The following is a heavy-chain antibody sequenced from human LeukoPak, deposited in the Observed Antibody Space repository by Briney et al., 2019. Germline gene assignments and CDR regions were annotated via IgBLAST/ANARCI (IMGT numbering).Heavy chain of an antibody. CDR3: ARRGIAVAGII. CDR1: GGSITSYY. Sequence: SETLSLTCTVSGGSITSYYWSWIRQPPGKGLEWIGEINHSGSTNYNPSLKSRVTISVDTSKNQFSLKLSSVTAADTAVYYCARRGIAVAGIIWGQGTMVTVSS. V-gene: IGHV4-34*01. J-gene: IGHJ3*02. CDR2: INHSGST. D-gene: IGHD6-19*01.